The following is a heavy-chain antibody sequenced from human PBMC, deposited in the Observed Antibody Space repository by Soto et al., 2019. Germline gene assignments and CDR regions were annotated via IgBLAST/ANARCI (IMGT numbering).Heavy chain of an antibody. CDR1: GFIFRDYD. J-gene: IGHJ6*02. CDR3: ARGIKNYYGMDV. D-gene: IGHD2-21*01. Sequence: PGGSLRLSCAASGFIFRDYDMSWIRQAPGKGLEWVSGISRSGSSIDYADSVKGRFTISRDNARNTLSLQMNSLRADDTAVYYCARGIKNYYGMDVWGQGTTVTVSS. V-gene: IGHV3-11*04. CDR2: ISRSGSSI.